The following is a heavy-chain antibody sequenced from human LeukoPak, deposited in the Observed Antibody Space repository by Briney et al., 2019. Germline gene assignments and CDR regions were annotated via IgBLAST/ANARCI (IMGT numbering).Heavy chain of an antibody. D-gene: IGHD3-10*01. Sequence: SVKVSCKASGGTFSSYAISWVRQAPGQGLEWMGGIIPIFGTANYAQKFQGRVTITADESTSTAYMGLSSLRSEDTAVYYCARGPVYYYGSGGNYYYYMDVWGKGTTVTVSS. CDR3: ARGPVYYYGSGGNYYYYMDV. CDR1: GGTFSSYA. CDR2: IIPIFGTA. V-gene: IGHV1-69*13. J-gene: IGHJ6*03.